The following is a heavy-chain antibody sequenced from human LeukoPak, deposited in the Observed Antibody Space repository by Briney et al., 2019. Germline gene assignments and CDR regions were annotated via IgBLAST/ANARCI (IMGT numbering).Heavy chain of an antibody. Sequence: GGSLRLSCAASGFTFSSYSMNWVRQAPGKGLEWVSYIYKSGGTIHHADSVKGRFTISRDNSKNTLYLQMNSLRAEDTAVYYCARASSHYYDSSGERVDAFDIWGQGTMVTVSS. CDR2: IYKSGGTI. D-gene: IGHD3-22*01. CDR3: ARASSHYYDSSGERVDAFDI. V-gene: IGHV3-48*01. CDR1: GFTFSSYS. J-gene: IGHJ3*02.